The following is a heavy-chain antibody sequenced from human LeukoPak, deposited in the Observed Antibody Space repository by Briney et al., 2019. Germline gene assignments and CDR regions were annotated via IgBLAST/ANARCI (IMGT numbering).Heavy chain of an antibody. CDR3: AIRLYDYVWGSYRSDFDY. J-gene: IGHJ4*02. CDR1: GYTFTSYG. D-gene: IGHD3-16*02. CDR2: ISAYNGNT. Sequence: GASVKVSCKASGYTFTSYGISWVRQAPGQGLEWMGWISAYNGNTNYAQKLQGRVTMTTDTSTSTAYMELRSLRSDDTAVYYCAIRLYDYVWGSYRSDFDYWGQGTLVTVSP. V-gene: IGHV1-18*01.